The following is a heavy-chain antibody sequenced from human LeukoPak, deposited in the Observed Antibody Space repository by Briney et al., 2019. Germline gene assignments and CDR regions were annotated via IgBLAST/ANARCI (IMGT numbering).Heavy chain of an antibody. D-gene: IGHD2-2*01. CDR1: GFTFSNYI. V-gene: IGHV3-30*04. CDR2: IIENGSNQ. J-gene: IGHJ4*02. CDR3: ARSPTSWYFDY. Sequence: PGGSLRLSCAASGFTFSNYIMHWVRQAPGKGLDWVAVIIENGSNQYYADSVKGRFTISRDNSKNTLYLQMNSLRPEDTSVYFCARSPTSWYFDYWGQGTLVTVSS.